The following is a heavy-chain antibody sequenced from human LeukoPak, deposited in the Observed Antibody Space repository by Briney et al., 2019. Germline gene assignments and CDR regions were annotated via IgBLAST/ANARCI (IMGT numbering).Heavy chain of an antibody. CDR2: IRSKAYGGTT. CDR3: TRDRRQYYDFWTGGYYFDY. CDR1: GSTFGDYA. D-gene: IGHD3-3*01. Sequence: GGSLRLSCTASGSTFGDYAMSWFRQAPGKGLEWVGFIRSKAYGGTTEYAASVKGRFTISRDDSKSIAYLQMNSLKTEDTAVYYCTRDRRQYYDFWTGGYYFDYWGQGTLVTVSS. V-gene: IGHV3-49*03. J-gene: IGHJ4*02.